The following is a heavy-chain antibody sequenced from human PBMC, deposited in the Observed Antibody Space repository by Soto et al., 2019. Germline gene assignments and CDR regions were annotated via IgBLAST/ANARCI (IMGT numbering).Heavy chain of an antibody. D-gene: IGHD2-2*01. J-gene: IGHJ3*02. CDR2: ISSSSSTI. CDR1: GFTFSSYS. CDR3: ATIVIVPTAISAAAFDI. V-gene: IGHV3-48*01. Sequence: GGSLRLSCAASGFTFSSYSMNWVRQAPGKGLEWVSYISSSSSTIYYADSVRGRFTISRDNAKNSLYLQMNSLRAEDTAVYYCATIVIVPTAISAAAFDIWGQGTMVTVSS.